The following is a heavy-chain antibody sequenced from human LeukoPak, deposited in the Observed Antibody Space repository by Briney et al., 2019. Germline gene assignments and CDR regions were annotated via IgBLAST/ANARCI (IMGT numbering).Heavy chain of an antibody. CDR3: ARKIAAAGPIDH. CDR1: GFTFSSYS. CDR2: ISSSSSYI. D-gene: IGHD6-13*01. J-gene: IGHJ4*02. Sequence: GGSLRLSCAASGFTFSSYSMNWVRQAPGKGLEWVSSISSSSSYIYYADSVKGRFTISRDNAKNSLYLQMNSLRAEDTAVYYCARKIAAAGPIDHWGQGTLVTVSS. V-gene: IGHV3-21*01.